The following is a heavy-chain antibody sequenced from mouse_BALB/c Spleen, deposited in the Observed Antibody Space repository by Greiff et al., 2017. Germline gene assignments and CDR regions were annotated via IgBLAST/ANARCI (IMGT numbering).Heavy chain of an antibody. CDR1: GFTFSDYY. CDR3: ARGLDYDDFDY. J-gene: IGHJ2*01. V-gene: IGHV5-4*02. D-gene: IGHD2-4*01. Sequence: EVQLVESGGGLVKPGGSLKLSCAASGFTFSDYYMYWVRQTPEKRLEWVATISDGGSYTYYPDSVKGRFTISRDNAKNNLYLQMSSLKSEDTAMYYCARGLDYDDFDYWGQGTTLTVSS. CDR2: ISDGGSYT.